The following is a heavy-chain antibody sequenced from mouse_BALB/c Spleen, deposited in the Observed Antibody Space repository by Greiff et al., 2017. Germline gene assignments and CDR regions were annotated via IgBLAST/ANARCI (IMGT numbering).Heavy chain of an antibody. CDR3: ARDYYGSSPNYAMDY. CDR2: ISSGGSYT. Sequence: EVQGVESGGGLVKPGGSLKLSCAASGFTFSSYAMSWVRQTPEKRLEWVATISSGGSYTYYPDSVKGRFTISRDNAKNTLYLQMSSLRSEDTAMYYCARDYYGSSPNYAMDYWGQGTSVTVAS. D-gene: IGHD1-1*01. V-gene: IGHV5-9-3*01. J-gene: IGHJ4*01. CDR1: GFTFSSYA.